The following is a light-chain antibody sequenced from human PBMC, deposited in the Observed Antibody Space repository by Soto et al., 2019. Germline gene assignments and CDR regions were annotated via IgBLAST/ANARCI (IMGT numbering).Light chain of an antibody. Sequence: QSVLTQPASVSGSPGQSITISCTGSSNDVGAFNYVSWYRHSPGEAPKVLIRGVSIRPSGVSIRFSASKSANTASLAISGLQAEDEALYYCSSYTTSNTWVFGGRTKLTVL. V-gene: IGLV2-14*03. CDR3: SSYTTSNTWV. J-gene: IGLJ3*02. CDR2: GVS. CDR1: SNDVGAFNY.